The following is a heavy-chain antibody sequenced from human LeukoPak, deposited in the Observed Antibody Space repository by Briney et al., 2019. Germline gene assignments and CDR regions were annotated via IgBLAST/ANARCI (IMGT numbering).Heavy chain of an antibody. CDR3: ARFWSGYTFDY. D-gene: IGHD3-3*01. Sequence: SETLSLTCTVSGGSISSYYWSWIRQPPGKGLEWIGYIYYSGSTNYNPSLKSRVTISVDTSKNQFSLKLSSVTAADTAAYYCARFWSGYTFDYWGQGTLVTVSS. CDR1: GGSISSYY. V-gene: IGHV4-59*01. J-gene: IGHJ4*02. CDR2: IYYSGST.